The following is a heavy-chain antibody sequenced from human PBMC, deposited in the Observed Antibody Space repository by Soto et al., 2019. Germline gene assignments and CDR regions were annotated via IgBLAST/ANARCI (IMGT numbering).Heavy chain of an antibody. Sequence: PSETLSLTCTVSGGSISSGGYYWSWIRQHPGKGLEWIGYIYYSGSTYYNPSLKSRVTISVDTSKNQFSLKLSSVTAADTAVYYCARRAPDNWLDPWGQGNLVTVSS. J-gene: IGHJ5*02. CDR1: GGSISSGGYY. CDR3: ARRAPDNWLDP. CDR2: IYYSGST. V-gene: IGHV4-31*03.